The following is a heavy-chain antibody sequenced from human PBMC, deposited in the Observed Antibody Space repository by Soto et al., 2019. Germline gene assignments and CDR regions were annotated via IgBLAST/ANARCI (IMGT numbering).Heavy chain of an antibody. V-gene: IGHV3-23*01. CDR1: GFVFSSYA. J-gene: IGHJ4*02. CDR2: ISGSGGST. Sequence: PGGSLRLSCAVSGFVFSSYAITCFRHSPCKGLEWVSSISGSGGSTYYSDSVRGRFTISRDNSKKMLYLEMNSLKGDDTAVYYCAKDGSWGDHYYFDNWGQGTLVTVSS. D-gene: IGHD2-21*02. CDR3: AKDGSWGDHYYFDN.